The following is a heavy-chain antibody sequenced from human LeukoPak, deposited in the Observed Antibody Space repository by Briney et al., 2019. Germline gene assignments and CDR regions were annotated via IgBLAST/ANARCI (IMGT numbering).Heavy chain of an antibody. CDR3: ARGVVY. CDR1: GFTSSSYW. CDR2: IKQDGSEK. D-gene: IGHD2-15*01. J-gene: IGHJ4*02. Sequence: GGSLRLSCAASGFTSSSYWMSWVRQAPGKGLEWVANIKQDGSEKYYVDSVKGRFTISRDNAKNSLYLQMNSLRAEDTAVYYCARGVVYWGQGTLVTVSS. V-gene: IGHV3-7*01.